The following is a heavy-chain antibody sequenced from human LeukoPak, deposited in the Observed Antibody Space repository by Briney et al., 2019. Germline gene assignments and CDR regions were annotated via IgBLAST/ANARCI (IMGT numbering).Heavy chain of an antibody. CDR1: GGSVSSGSYY. V-gene: IGHV4-61*01. J-gene: IGHJ4*02. CDR2: IYYSGST. CDR3: ARSEWFGELVYYFDY. D-gene: IGHD3-10*01. Sequence: PSETLSLTGTVSGGSVSSGSYYWSWIRQPPGKGLEWIGYIYYSGSTNYNPSLKSRVTISVDTSKNQFSLKLSSVTAADTAVYYCARSEWFGELVYYFDYWGQGTLVTVSS.